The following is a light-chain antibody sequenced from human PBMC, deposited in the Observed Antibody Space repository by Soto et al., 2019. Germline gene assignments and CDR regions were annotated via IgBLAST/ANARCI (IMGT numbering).Light chain of an antibody. CDR1: SSDVGSYNL. Sequence: QSALTQPASVSGSPGQSITISCTGSSSDVGSYNLVSWYQQQPGKAPKLMSYEGSKRPSGVSNRFSGSKSVNTASLTISGPQAEDEADYYCCSYAVNITLVFGGGTQLTVL. CDR3: CSYAVNITLV. V-gene: IGLV2-23*01. CDR2: EGS. J-gene: IGLJ2*01.